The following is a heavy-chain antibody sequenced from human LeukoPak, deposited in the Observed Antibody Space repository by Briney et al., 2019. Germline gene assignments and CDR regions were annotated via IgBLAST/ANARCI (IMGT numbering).Heavy chain of an antibody. CDR2: IIPIFGTA. CDR1: GYTFTGYY. Sequence: SVKVSCKASGYTFTGYYMHWVRQAPGQGLEWMGGIIPIFGTANYAQKFQGRVTITADESTSTAYMELSSLRSEDTAVYYCARDKGGIAVADPFHYWGQGTLVTVSS. V-gene: IGHV1-69*13. J-gene: IGHJ4*02. CDR3: ARDKGGIAVADPFHY. D-gene: IGHD6-19*01.